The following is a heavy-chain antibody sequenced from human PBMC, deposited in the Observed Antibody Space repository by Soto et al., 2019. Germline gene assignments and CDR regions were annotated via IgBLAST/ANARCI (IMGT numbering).Heavy chain of an antibody. CDR3: AREYSSSSMLDY. V-gene: IGHV3-30-3*01. CDR2: ISYDGSNK. CDR1: GFTFSSYA. J-gene: IGHJ4*02. D-gene: IGHD6-6*01. Sequence: LRLSCAASGFTFSSYAMHWVRQAPGKGLEWVAVISYDGSNKYYADSVKGRFTISRDNSKNTLYLQMNSLRAEDTAVYYCAREYSSSSMLDYWGQGTLVTVSS.